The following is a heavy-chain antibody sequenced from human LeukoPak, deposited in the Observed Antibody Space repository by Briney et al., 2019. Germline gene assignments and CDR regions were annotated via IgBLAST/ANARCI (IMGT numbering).Heavy chain of an antibody. V-gene: IGHV3-11*01. Sequence: GGSLRLSCAASGFTFSDYYMSWIRQAPGKGLDLVSYISSSGSTIYYADSVKGRFTISRDNAKNSLYLQMNSLRAEDTAVYYCASRAAAGNYEYFQHWGQGTLVTVSS. CDR1: GFTFSDYY. J-gene: IGHJ1*01. CDR2: ISSSGSTI. D-gene: IGHD6-13*01. CDR3: ASRAAAGNYEYFQH.